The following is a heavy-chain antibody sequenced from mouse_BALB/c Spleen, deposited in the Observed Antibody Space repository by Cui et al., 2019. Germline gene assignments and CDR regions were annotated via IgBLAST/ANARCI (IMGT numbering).Heavy chain of an antibody. CDR1: GYTFTSYW. J-gene: IGHJ2*01. CDR3: ARYDYYGSSYFDY. D-gene: IGHD1-1*01. V-gene: IGHV1-72*01. Sequence: QLLQPRSELPTPELAATSSCKASGYTFTSYWMHWVKQRPGRGLEWIGRIDPNSGGTKYNEKFKSKATLTVDKPSSTAYMQLSSLTSEDSAVYYCARYDYYGSSYFDYWGQGTTLTVSS. CDR2: IDPNSGGT.